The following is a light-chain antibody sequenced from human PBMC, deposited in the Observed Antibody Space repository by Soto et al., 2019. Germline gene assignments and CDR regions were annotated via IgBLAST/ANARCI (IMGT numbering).Light chain of an antibody. J-gene: IGKJ2*01. CDR2: DAS. Sequence: EIVLTQSPATLSLSPGERATLSCRASQSVSSYLAWYQQKPGQAPRLLIYDASNRATGTPDRFSGSGSGTDFTLTISRLEPEDFAVYYCQQHVRSPRTFGQGTKVDI. CDR3: QQHVRSPRT. V-gene: IGKV3-11*01. CDR1: QSVSSY.